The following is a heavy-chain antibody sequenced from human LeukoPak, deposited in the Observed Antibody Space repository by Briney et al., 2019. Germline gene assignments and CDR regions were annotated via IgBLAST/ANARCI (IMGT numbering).Heavy chain of an antibody. D-gene: IGHD1-7*01. J-gene: IGHJ4*02. CDR2: IRSKANSYAT. V-gene: IGHV3-73*01. CDR1: GFTFSGSA. Sequence: GGSLRLSCAASGFTFSGSAVHWVRQASGKGLEWVGRIRSKANSYATAYAASVKGRFTISRDDSKNTAYLQMNSLKTEDTAVYYRTRHDNWNYVEDYWGQGTLVTVSS. CDR3: TRHDNWNYVEDY.